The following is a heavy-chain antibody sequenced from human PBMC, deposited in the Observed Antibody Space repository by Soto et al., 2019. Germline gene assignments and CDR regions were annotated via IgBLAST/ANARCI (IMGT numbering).Heavy chain of an antibody. CDR2: ISARGGSS. D-gene: IGHD5-12*01. Sequence: EVQLLESGGDLVQPGGSLRLACAASGFSFSSYAMVWVRQAPGKGLEWVSVISARGGSSYFADSVKGRFTISRDNSKNVLSLEMNSLRAEDTAIYFCANGSIEYSASVDHRGQGTLVLVSS. V-gene: IGHV3-23*01. CDR3: ANGSIEYSASVDH. J-gene: IGHJ4*02. CDR1: GFSFSSYA.